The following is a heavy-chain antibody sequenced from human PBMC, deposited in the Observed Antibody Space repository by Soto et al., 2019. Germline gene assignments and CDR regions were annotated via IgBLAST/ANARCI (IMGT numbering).Heavy chain of an antibody. D-gene: IGHD5-12*01. Sequence: EMQLVESGGGLVKPGGSLRLSCAASGFTFSDYSMNWVRQAPGKGLEWVSSISSTSSYIYYADSVKGRFTLSRDNGKNSLYLQMNSLRVEDTAVYYCARELPAYDALGENWFDPWGQGTLVTVSS. J-gene: IGHJ5*02. CDR1: GFTFSDYS. CDR3: ARELPAYDALGENWFDP. CDR2: ISSTSSYI. V-gene: IGHV3-21*06.